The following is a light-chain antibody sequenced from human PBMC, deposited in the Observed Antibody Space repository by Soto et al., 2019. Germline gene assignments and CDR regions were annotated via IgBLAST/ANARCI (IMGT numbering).Light chain of an antibody. J-gene: IGKJ2*01. Sequence: EIVLTQSPGTLSLSPGERATLSCRASQSVNSAHFAWYHQKPGQAPRLLIYGASARATGIPDRFSGSGSGTDFTLTINRLEPEDFAVYYRQQYDRSPNTFGQGTKLEIK. CDR2: GAS. V-gene: IGKV3-20*01. CDR1: QSVNSAH. CDR3: QQYDRSPNT.